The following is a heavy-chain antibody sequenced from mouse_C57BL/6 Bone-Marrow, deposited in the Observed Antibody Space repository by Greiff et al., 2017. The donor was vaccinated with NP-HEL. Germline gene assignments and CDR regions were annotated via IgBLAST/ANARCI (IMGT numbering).Heavy chain of an antibody. D-gene: IGHD2-1*01. CDR2: ISGGGGNT. J-gene: IGHJ2*01. Sequence: EVQRVESGGGLVKPGGSLKLSCAASGFTFSSYTMSWVRQTPEKRLEWVATISGGGGNTYYPDSVKGRFTISRDNAKNTLYLQMSSLRSEDTALYYCASGNLYYFDYWGQGTTLTVSS. V-gene: IGHV5-9*01. CDR1: GFTFSSYT. CDR3: ASGNLYYFDY.